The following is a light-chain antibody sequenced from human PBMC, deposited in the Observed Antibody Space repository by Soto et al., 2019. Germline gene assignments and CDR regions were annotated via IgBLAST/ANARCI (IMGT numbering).Light chain of an antibody. J-gene: IGLJ3*02. CDR1: SSDVGGYNF. CDR2: EVS. V-gene: IGLV2-14*01. CDR3: SSDTSSRTLV. Sequence: QSALTQPASVSGSPGQSITISCTGTSSDVGGYNFVSWYQQHPGKAPKLVIYEVSNRPSGVSNRFSGSKSGNTASLTISGLQAEDEADYYCSSDTSSRTLVFGGGTKLTVL.